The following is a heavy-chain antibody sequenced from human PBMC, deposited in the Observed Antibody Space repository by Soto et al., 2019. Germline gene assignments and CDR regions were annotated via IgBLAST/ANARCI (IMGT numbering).Heavy chain of an antibody. J-gene: IGHJ6*03. Sequence: GGSLRLSCAASGFTFSSYAMSWVRQAPGKGLEWVANIKQDGSEKYYVDSVKGRFTISRDNAKNSLYLQMNSLRAEDTAVYYCARGSGSYYGIDYYYYYMDVWGKGTTVTVSS. CDR3: ARGSGSYYGIDYYYYYMDV. CDR1: GFTFSSYA. V-gene: IGHV3-7*01. CDR2: IKQDGSEK. D-gene: IGHD3-10*01.